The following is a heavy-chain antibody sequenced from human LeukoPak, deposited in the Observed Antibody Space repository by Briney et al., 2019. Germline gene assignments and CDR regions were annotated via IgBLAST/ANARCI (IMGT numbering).Heavy chain of an antibody. V-gene: IGHV4-30-4*01. CDR3: ARDRYKNYYGMDV. J-gene: IGHJ6*04. Sequence: SETLSLTCTVSGGSVSSGDYYWSWIRQPPGKGLEWIGSIYYSGSTYYNPSLKSRVTISVDTSKNQFSPNLRSVTAADTAVYYCARDRYKNYYGMDVWGKGTMVTVSS. CDR2: IYYSGST. CDR1: GGSVSSGDYY. D-gene: IGHD1-1*01.